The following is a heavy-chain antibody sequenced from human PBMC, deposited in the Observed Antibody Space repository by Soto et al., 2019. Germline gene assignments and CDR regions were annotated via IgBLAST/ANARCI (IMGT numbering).Heavy chain of an antibody. J-gene: IGHJ4*02. CDR3: ANSRPGGNRPFDY. Sequence: EVQLLESGGGLVQPGGSLRLSSAASGFTFSSYAMSWVRQAPGKGLEWVSAISGSGGSTYYADSVKGRFTISRDNSKNTLYLQMNSLRAEDTAVYYCANSRPGGNRPFDYWGQGTLVTVSS. V-gene: IGHV3-23*01. CDR2: ISGSGGST. CDR1: GFTFSSYA. D-gene: IGHD2-15*01.